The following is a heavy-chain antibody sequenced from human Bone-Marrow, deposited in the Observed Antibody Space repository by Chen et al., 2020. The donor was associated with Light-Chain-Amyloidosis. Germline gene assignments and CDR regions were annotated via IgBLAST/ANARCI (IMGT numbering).Heavy chain of an antibody. Sequence: EVHLEQSGPEVKKPGASLNNSRTGSGYSFPNYWVGWVRQMPGKGLEWMGVIYPDDSDARYSPSFEGQVTISADKSITTAYLQWRSLKASDTAMYYCARRRDGYNFDYWGQGTLVTVSS. D-gene: IGHD5-12*01. CDR1: GYSFPNYW. CDR2: IYPDDSDA. J-gene: IGHJ4*02. CDR3: ARRRDGYNFDY. V-gene: IGHV5-51*01.